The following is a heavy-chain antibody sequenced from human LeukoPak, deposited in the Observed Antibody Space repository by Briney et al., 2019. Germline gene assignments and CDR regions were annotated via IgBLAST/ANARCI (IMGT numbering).Heavy chain of an antibody. D-gene: IGHD2-2*01. CDR2: IYPGDSDT. CDR3: ARRPDRLGYCSSTSCENWFDP. Sequence: GESLKISCKGSGYSFTSYWIGWVRQMPGKGLEWMGIIYPGDSDTRYSPSFQGQVTISADRSISTAYLQWSSLKASDTAMYYCARRPDRLGYCSSTSCENWFDPWGQGTLVTVFS. V-gene: IGHV5-51*01. J-gene: IGHJ5*02. CDR1: GYSFTSYW.